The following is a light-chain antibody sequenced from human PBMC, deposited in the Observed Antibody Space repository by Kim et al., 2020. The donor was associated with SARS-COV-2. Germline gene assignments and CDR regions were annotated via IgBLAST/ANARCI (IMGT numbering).Light chain of an antibody. CDR1: QTISSW. J-gene: IGKJ1*01. CDR3: QQFNSYPWT. Sequence: GDGVTITCRASQTISSWLAWYQQKPGKAPKLLIYKASALESGVPSRFSGSGSGTEFTLTISSLQPDDFATYYCQQFNSYPWTFGQGTKVDIK. V-gene: IGKV1-5*03. CDR2: KAS.